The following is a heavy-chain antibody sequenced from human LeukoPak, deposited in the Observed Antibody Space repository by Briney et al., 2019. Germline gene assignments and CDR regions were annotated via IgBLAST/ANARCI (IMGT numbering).Heavy chain of an antibody. CDR3: ARGKGDY. Sequence: SETLSLTCTVSGGSISGYSWSWIRQPPGKGLEWIGYIYYSGSTNYNPSLRSRVTISVDTSKNQFSLKLSSVTAADTAVYYCARGKGDYWGQGTLVTVSS. J-gene: IGHJ4*02. CDR2: IYYSGST. CDR1: GGSISGYS. V-gene: IGHV4-59*01.